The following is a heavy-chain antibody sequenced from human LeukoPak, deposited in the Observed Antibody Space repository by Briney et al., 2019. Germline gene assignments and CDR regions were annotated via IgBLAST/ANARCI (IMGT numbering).Heavy chain of an antibody. CDR1: GGSISSSSYY. CDR3: ARGSEYCSSTSCLWGNFDY. Sequence: TSETLSLTCTVSGGSISSSSYYWGWIRQPPGKGLEWIGSIYYSGSTYYNPSLKSRVTISVDTSKNQFSLKLSSVTAADTAVYYCARGSEYCSSTSCLWGNFDYWGQGTLVTVSS. D-gene: IGHD2-2*01. CDR2: IYYSGST. V-gene: IGHV4-39*07. J-gene: IGHJ4*02.